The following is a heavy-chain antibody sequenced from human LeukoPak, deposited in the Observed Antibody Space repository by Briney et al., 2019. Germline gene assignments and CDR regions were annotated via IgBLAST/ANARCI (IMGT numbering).Heavy chain of an antibody. CDR3: ARDFGWFGELFVDY. CDR1: GYTFTGYY. D-gene: IGHD3-10*01. V-gene: IGHV1-2*02. Sequence: ASVKVSCKASGYTFTGYYIHWVRQAPGQGLEWMGWINPNSGGTNYAQKFQGRVTMTRDTSISTAYMELSRLRSDDAAVYYCARDFGWFGELFVDYWGQGTLVTVSS. J-gene: IGHJ4*02. CDR2: INPNSGGT.